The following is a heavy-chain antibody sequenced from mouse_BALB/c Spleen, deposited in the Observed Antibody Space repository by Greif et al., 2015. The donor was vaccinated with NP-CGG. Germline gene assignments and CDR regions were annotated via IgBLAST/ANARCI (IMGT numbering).Heavy chain of an antibody. Sequence: EVKLMESGPELVKPGASMKISCKASGYSFTGYTMNWVKQSHGKNLEWIGLINPYNGGTSYNQKFKGKATLTVDKSSSTAYMELLSLTSEDSAVYYCARLGYYGNYAMDYWGQGTSVTVSS. CDR2: INPYNGGT. CDR3: ARLGYYGNYAMDY. CDR1: GYSFTGYT. J-gene: IGHJ4*01. D-gene: IGHD2-1*01. V-gene: IGHV1-18*01.